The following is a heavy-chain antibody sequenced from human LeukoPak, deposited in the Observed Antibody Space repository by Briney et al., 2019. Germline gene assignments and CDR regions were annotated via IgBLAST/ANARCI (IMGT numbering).Heavy chain of an antibody. V-gene: IGHV1-8*01. D-gene: IGHD2-2*01. CDR1: GYTFTSDD. J-gene: IGHJ4*02. CDR3: ARGLEFAPVPEHE. CDR2: MNPNSGNT. Sequence: ASVKVSCKASGYTFTSDDINRVRQATGQGLECMGWMNPNSGNTGYAQMFQGRVTMTRNTSISTAYMELSSLRSEDTAVYYCARGLEFAPVPEHERGPGTLVTVSS.